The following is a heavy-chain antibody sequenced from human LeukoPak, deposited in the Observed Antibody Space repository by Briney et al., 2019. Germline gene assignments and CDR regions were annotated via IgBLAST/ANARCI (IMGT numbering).Heavy chain of an antibody. CDR3: ARGKYFDWLFQD. V-gene: IGHV4-59*01. J-gene: IGHJ4*02. CDR1: GGSISSYY. CDR2: IYYSGST. D-gene: IGHD3-9*01. Sequence: PSETLSLTCTGSGGSISSYYWSWIRQPPGKGLEWIGYIYYSGSTNYNPSLKSRVTISVDTSKNQFSLKLSSVTAADTAVYYCARGKYFDWLFQDWGQGTLVTVSS.